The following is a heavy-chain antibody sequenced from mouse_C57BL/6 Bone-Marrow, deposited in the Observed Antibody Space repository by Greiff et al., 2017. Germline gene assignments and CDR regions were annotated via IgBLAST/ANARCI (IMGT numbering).Heavy chain of an antibody. CDR3: ARDYYGSSWYFDY. Sequence: VQLQQSGPELVKPGASVKISCKASGYTFTDYYMNWVKQSHGKSLEWIGDINPNNGGTSYKQKLKGKATLTVDKSSSTAYMELRILTSEDSAVYYCARDYYGSSWYFDYWGQGTSLTVSS. V-gene: IGHV1-26*01. CDR1: GYTFTDYY. J-gene: IGHJ2*03. D-gene: IGHD1-1*01. CDR2: INPNNGGT.